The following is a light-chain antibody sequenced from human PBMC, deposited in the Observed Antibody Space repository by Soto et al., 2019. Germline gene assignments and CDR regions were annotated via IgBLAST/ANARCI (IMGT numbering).Light chain of an antibody. J-gene: IGKJ4*01. CDR1: QSVSSY. CDR3: QQRSNWLT. CDR2: DAS. V-gene: IGKV3-11*01. Sequence: EIVLTQSPATLSLSPGERATLSCRASQSVSSYLAWYQQKPGQAPRLLIYDASNRSTGIPARFSGSGSGTDFTLTSSSLAPEDFAVYYWQQRSNWLTFGGGTKVEIK.